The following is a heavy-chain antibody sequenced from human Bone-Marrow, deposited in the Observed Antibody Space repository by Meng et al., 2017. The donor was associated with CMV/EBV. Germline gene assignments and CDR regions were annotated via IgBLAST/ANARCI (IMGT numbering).Heavy chain of an antibody. D-gene: IGHD3-3*01. J-gene: IGHJ6*02. CDR1: GITFSCYA. CDR2: ISGSGGST. CDR3: ARVMVWCGYYSFYYYYYGMDV. Sequence: GESLKISCAASGITFSCYAMSWVRQAPGKGLEWVSAISGSGGSTYYADSVKGRFTISRDNSKITLYLQMNSQRAEETAVYYSARVMVWCGYYSFYYYYYGMDVWGQGTTVTFSS. V-gene: IGHV3-23*01.